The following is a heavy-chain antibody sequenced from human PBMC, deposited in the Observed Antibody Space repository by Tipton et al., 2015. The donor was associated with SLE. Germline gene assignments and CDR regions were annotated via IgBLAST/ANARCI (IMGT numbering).Heavy chain of an antibody. CDR2: GYYSGKT. V-gene: IGHV4-59*01. Sequence: GLVKPSETLSLTCTVSGGSISGYYWSWIRQPPGKGLEWIAYGYYSGKTNYNPSLKSRVTISVDTSKNQFSLRLSSVTAADTAVYYWARVNYWRSYGAFDIWGQGAMVTVSS. CDR3: ARVNYWRSYGAFDI. D-gene: IGHD5-24*01. J-gene: IGHJ3*02. CDR1: GGSISGYY.